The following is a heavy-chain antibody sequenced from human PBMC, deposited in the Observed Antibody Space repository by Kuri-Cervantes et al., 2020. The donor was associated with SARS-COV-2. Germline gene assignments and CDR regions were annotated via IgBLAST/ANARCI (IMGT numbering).Heavy chain of an antibody. CDR3: ARQMMSSITIFGVVITRNWFDP. V-gene: IGHV1-69*04. CDR1: GGTFSSYV. D-gene: IGHD3-3*01. J-gene: IGHJ5*02. CDR2: IIPILGIA. Sequence: SVKVSCKASGGTFSSYVISWVRQAPGQGLEWMGRIIPILGIANYAQKFQGRVTITADKSTSTAYMELSSLRSEDTAVYYCARQMMSSITIFGVVITRNWFDPWGQGTLVTVSS.